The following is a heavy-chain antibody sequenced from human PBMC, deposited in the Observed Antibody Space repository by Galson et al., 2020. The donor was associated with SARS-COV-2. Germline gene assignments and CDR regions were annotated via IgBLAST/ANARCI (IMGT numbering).Heavy chain of an antibody. CDR3: ATGSPIAAARRNWFDP. Sequence: GASVKVPCKVSGYTLTELYMHWVRQAPGKGLEWMGGFDPEDGETIYAQKFQGRVTMTEDTSTDTAYMELSSLRSEDTAVYYCATGSPIAAARRNWFDPWGQGTLVTVSS. D-gene: IGHD6-13*01. CDR1: GYTLTELY. CDR2: FDPEDGET. J-gene: IGHJ5*02. V-gene: IGHV1-24*01.